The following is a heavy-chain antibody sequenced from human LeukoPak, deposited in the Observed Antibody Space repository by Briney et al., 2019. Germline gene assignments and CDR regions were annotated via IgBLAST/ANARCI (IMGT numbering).Heavy chain of an antibody. J-gene: IGHJ3*02. CDR2: LNQDGSEK. CDR3: ARDRWGGYLPDAFDI. D-gene: IGHD5-12*01. CDR1: GFTLSNFW. Sequence: GGSLRLSCAGSGFTLSNFWMSWVRQPPGKGLQWVAKLNQDGSEKDYVDSVKGRFTISRDNAENSLYLQMNSLRVEDTAVYYCARDRWGGYLPDAFDIWGQGTMVTVSS. V-gene: IGHV3-7*05.